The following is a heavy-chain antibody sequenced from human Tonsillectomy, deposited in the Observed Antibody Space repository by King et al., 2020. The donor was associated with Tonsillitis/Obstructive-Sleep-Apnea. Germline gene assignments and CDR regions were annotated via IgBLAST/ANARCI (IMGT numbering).Heavy chain of an antibody. D-gene: IGHD1-26*01. J-gene: IGHJ4*02. CDR1: GGSISSYY. CDR2: IYYSGST. V-gene: IGHV4-59*08. Sequence: QMQLQESGPGLVKPSETLSLTCTVSGGSISSYYWSWIRQPPGRGLEWIGYIYYSGSTNYNPSLKSRVTISVDTSKNQFSLKLSSVTAADTAVYFCARVPYSESFLDYWGQGTLVTVSS. CDR3: ARVPYSESFLDY.